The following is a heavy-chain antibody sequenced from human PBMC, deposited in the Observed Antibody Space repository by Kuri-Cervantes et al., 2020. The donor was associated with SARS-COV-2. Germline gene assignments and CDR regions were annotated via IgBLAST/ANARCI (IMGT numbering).Heavy chain of an antibody. J-gene: IGHJ5*02. CDR2: IIPIFGTA. Sequence: SVKVSCKASGGTFSSYAISWVRQAPGQGLEWMGGIIPIFGTANYAQKFQGRVTITADKSTSTAYMELSSLRSEDTAVYYCAAGDSSGYYYYWFDPWGQGTLVTVSS. CDR1: GGTFSSYA. CDR3: AAGDSSGYYYYWFDP. V-gene: IGHV1-69*06. D-gene: IGHD3-22*01.